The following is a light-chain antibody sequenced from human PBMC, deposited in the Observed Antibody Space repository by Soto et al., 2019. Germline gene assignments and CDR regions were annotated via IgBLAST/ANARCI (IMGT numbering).Light chain of an antibody. Sequence: QSVLTQPASVSGCPGQSITVSCTGSRNDVGNYNLVSWYQQSPGKAPKLLIYEDSKRPSGVSNRFSGSKSGDTASLTISGLQTEDEADYYCCSYTGATTAYVFGTGTKVTVL. J-gene: IGLJ1*01. V-gene: IGLV2-23*01. CDR2: EDS. CDR3: CSYTGATTAYV. CDR1: RNDVGNYNL.